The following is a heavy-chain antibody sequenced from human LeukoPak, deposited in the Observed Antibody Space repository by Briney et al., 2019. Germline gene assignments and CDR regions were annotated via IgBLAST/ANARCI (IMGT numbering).Heavy chain of an antibody. CDR1: GGTFSSYA. J-gene: IGHJ4*02. Sequence: SVKVSCTASGGTFSSYAISWVRQAPGQGLEWMGGIIPIFGTANYAQKFQGRVTITADESTSTAYMELSSLRSEDTAVYYCARRVLRRGYSGYGGLDYWGQGTLVTVSS. CDR2: IIPIFGTA. CDR3: ARRVLRRGYSGYGGLDY. V-gene: IGHV1-69*13. D-gene: IGHD5-12*01.